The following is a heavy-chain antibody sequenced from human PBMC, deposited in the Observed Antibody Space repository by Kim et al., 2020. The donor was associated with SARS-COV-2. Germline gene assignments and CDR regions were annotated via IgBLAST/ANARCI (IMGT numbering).Heavy chain of an antibody. J-gene: IGHJ2*01. V-gene: IGHV4-39*01. CDR3: ARQPGITMIVVGYWYFDL. D-gene: IGHD3-22*01. CDR1: GGSISSSSYY. CDR2: IYYSGST. Sequence: SETLSLTCTVSGGSISSSSYYWGWIRQPPGKGLEWIGSIYYSGSTYYNPSLKSRVTISVDTSKNQFSLKLSSVTAADTAVYYCARQPGITMIVVGYWYFDLWGRGALVTVSS.